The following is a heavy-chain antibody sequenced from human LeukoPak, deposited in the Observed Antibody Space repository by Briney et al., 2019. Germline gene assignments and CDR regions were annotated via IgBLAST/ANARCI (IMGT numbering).Heavy chain of an antibody. CDR3: ARDYCSSTCCYWFDP. Sequence: GASVNVSCKASGYTFTSYGISWVRQAPGQGLEWMGWISAYNGNTNYAQKLQGRVTMTTDTSTSTAYMELRSLRSDDTAVYYCARDYCSSTCCYWFDPWGQGTLVTVSS. CDR2: ISAYNGNT. CDR1: GYTFTSYG. D-gene: IGHD2-2*01. J-gene: IGHJ5*02. V-gene: IGHV1-18*01.